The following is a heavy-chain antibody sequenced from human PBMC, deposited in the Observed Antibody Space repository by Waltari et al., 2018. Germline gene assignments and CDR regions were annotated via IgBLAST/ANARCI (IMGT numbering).Heavy chain of an antibody. D-gene: IGHD3-3*01. V-gene: IGHV1-69*13. CDR2: IIPIFGTA. CDR3: ARGHVIFGVVITPQNYYGMDV. Sequence: QVQLVQSGAEVKKPGSSVKVSCKASGGTFSSYAISWVRQAPGQGLEWMGGIIPIFGTANYAQKFQGRVTTTADESTRTAYMELSSLRSEDTAVYYCARGHVIFGVVITPQNYYGMDVWGQGTTVTVSS. CDR1: GGTFSSYA. J-gene: IGHJ6*02.